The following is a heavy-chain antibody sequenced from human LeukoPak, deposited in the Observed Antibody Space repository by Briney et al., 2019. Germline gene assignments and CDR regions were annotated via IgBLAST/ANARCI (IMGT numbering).Heavy chain of an antibody. CDR2: IKSKADGETI. Sequence: GGSLRLSCAASGFTFTNAWMNWVRQAPGKGLEWVGRIKSKADGETIDYAAPVKGRFTFSRDDSKRTVYLQMNNLKTEDTAVYFCTTEYYGGFDNWGQGTLVTVSS. CDR1: GFTFTNAW. V-gene: IGHV3-15*07. D-gene: IGHD3-16*01. J-gene: IGHJ4*02. CDR3: TTEYYGGFDN.